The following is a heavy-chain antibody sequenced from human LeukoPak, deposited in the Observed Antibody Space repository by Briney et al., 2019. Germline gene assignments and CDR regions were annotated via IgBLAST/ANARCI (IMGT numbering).Heavy chain of an antibody. CDR1: GFTFSSYA. D-gene: IGHD1-26*01. Sequence: SGGSLRLSCAASGFTFSSYAMSWVRQAPGKGLGWVSAISGSGGSTYYADSVKGRFTISRDNSKNTLYLQMNSLRAEDTAVYYCAKDLEGATSLWGQGTLVTVSS. J-gene: IGHJ4*02. CDR3: AKDLEGATSL. V-gene: IGHV3-23*01. CDR2: ISGSGGST.